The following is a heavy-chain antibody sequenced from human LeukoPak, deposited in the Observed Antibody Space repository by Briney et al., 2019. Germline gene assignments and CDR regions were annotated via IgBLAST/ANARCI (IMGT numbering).Heavy chain of an antibody. J-gene: IGHJ6*02. CDR3: TTDSVYYYYGMDV. D-gene: IGHD3-10*01. CDR2: IKSKTDGGTT. CDR1: GFTFSNAW. Sequence: PGGSLGLSCAASGFTFSNAWMGRVRQAPGKGLEWVGRIKSKTDGGTTDYAAPVKGRFTISRDDSKNTLYLQMNSLKTEDTAVYYCTTDSVYYYYGMDVWGQGTTVTVSS. V-gene: IGHV3-15*01.